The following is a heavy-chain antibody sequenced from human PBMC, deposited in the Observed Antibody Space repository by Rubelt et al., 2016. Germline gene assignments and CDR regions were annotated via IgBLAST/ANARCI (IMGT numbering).Heavy chain of an antibody. J-gene: IGHJ2*01. CDR1: GFTVSSNY. D-gene: IGHD6-25*01. CDR2: IYSGGST. CDR3: PLVSCENSPSDTSSVAVGCLAQDFD. Sequence: EVQLVESGGGLIQPGGSLRLSCAASGFTVSSNYMTWVRQAPGKGLEWVSFIYSGGSTYYADSVKGRFTISRHISKNTLLVQMNSLRGSASAPTLFPLVSCENSPSDTSSVAVGCLAQDFD. V-gene: IGHV3-53*01.